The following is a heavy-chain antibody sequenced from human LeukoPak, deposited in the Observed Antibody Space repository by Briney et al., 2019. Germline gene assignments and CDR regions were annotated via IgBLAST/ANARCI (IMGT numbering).Heavy chain of an antibody. CDR3: AKASTMIVGYYFDY. V-gene: IGHV3-23*01. CDR2: ISGSGGST. CDR1: GFTFSSYA. Sequence: SGGSLRLPCAASGFTFSSYAMSWVRQAPGKGLEWVSAISGSGGSTYYADSVKGRFTISRDNSKNTLYLQMNSLRAEDTAVYYCAKASTMIVGYYFDYWGQGTLVTVSS. D-gene: IGHD3-22*01. J-gene: IGHJ4*02.